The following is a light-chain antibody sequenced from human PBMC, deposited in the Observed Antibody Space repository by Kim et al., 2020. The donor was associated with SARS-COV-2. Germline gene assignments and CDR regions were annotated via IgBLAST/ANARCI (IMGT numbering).Light chain of an antibody. CDR2: YDS. CDR1: DSGSKS. J-gene: IGLJ3*02. CDR3: QVWDSSSDWV. Sequence: VDPGETARISCGGNDSGSKSVHWYQQKPGQAPVLVIYYDSDRRSGVPERFSGSNSGNTATLTISRVEAGDEADYYCQVWDSSSDWVFGGGTQLTVL. V-gene: IGLV3-21*04.